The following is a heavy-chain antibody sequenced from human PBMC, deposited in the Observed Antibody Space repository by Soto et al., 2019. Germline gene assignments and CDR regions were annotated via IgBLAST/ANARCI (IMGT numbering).Heavy chain of an antibody. CDR3: ARDYDFWSGLHFDY. J-gene: IGHJ4*02. CDR2: ISSSSSTI. CDR1: GFTFSSYS. Sequence: GGSLRLSCAASGFTFSSYSMNWVRQAPGKGLEWVSYISSSSSTIYYADSVKGRFTISRDNAKNSLYLQMNSLRDEDTAVYYCARDYDFWSGLHFDYWGQGTLVTVSS. D-gene: IGHD3-3*01. V-gene: IGHV3-48*02.